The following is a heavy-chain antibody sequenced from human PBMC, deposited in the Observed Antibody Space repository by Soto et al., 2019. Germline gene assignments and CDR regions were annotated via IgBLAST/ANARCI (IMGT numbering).Heavy chain of an antibody. CDR3: AHGSCSSADCYPNPYLDY. J-gene: IGHJ4*02. Sequence: QITLKESGPTLVKPTQTLTLTCTFSGFSLSTTAEGVGWIRQPPGKALEWLALIYWDDDERYSPSLKSRLTIPNDTSKNQVVLTMTNVDPVDTATYYCAHGSCSSADCYPNPYLDYWGQGILVTVSS. D-gene: IGHD2-2*01. V-gene: IGHV2-5*02. CDR2: IYWDDDE. CDR1: GFSLSTTAEG.